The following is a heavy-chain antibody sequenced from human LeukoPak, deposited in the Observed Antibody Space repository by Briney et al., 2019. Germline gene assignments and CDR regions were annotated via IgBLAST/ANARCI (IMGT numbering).Heavy chain of an antibody. Sequence: GGSLRLSCAASGFTFSSYAMHWVRQAPGKGLEWVAVISYDGSNKYYADSVKGRFTISRDNSKNTLYLQMNSLRAEDTAVYYCAKDRGYCSGGSCYSLDYYYYGMDVWGQGTTVTVSS. CDR1: GFTFSSYA. CDR3: AKDRGYCSGGSCYSLDYYYYGMDV. J-gene: IGHJ6*02. CDR2: ISYDGSNK. D-gene: IGHD2-15*01. V-gene: IGHV3-30-3*01.